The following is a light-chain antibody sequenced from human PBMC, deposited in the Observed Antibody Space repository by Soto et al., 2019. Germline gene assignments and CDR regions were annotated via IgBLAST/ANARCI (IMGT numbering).Light chain of an antibody. Sequence: QPVLTQSPSASASLGTSVKLTCTLSSGHSSHAIAWHQQRPEKGPRYLMNLNSDGSHSKGDGIPDRFSGSSSGAERYLTISSLQSEDEADYYCQSWGTGPIVVFGGGTKLTVL. CDR3: QSWGTGPIVV. CDR1: SGHSSHA. CDR2: LNSDGSH. V-gene: IGLV4-69*02. J-gene: IGLJ2*01.